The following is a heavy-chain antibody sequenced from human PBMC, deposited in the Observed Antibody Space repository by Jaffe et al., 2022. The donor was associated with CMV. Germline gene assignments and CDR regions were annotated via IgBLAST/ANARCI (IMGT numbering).Heavy chain of an antibody. J-gene: IGHJ4*02. CDR2: ISWNSGSI. V-gene: IGHV3-9*01. D-gene: IGHD3-10*01. CDR1: GFTFDDYA. Sequence: EVQLVESGGGLVQPGRSLRLSCAASGFTFDDYAMHWVRQAPGKGLEWVSGISWNSGSIGYADSVKGRFTISRDNAKNSLYLQMNSLRAEDTALYYCAKGDYYGSGSYPFDYWGQGTLVTVSS. CDR3: AKGDYYGSGSYPFDY.